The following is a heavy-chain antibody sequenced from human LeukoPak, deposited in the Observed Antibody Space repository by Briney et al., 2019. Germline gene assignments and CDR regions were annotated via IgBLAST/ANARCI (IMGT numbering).Heavy chain of an antibody. CDR2: IYYSGST. D-gene: IGHD6-13*01. J-gene: IGHJ4*02. CDR1: GGSISSDY. CDR3: ARPLGRQQLELYY. Sequence: SETLSLTCTVSGGSISSDYWSWIRQPPGKGLEWIGYIYYSGSTSYNFSLKSRVTISVDTSKNQFSLKLSSVTAADTAVYYCARPLGRQQLELYYWGQGTLVTVSS. V-gene: IGHV4-59*01.